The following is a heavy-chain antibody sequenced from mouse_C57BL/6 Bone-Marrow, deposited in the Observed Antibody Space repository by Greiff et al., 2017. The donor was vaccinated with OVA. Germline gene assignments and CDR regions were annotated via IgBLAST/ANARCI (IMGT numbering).Heavy chain of an antibody. V-gene: IGHV5-6*01. Sequence: EVQGVESGGDLVKPGGSLKLSCAASGFTFSSYGMSWVRQTPDKRLEWVATISSGGSYNYYPDSVKGRFTISRDNAKNTLYLQMSSLKSEDTAMYYCARPCVFDYWGQGTTLTVSS. CDR3: ARPCVFDY. CDR2: ISSGGSYN. J-gene: IGHJ2*01. CDR1: GFTFSSYG.